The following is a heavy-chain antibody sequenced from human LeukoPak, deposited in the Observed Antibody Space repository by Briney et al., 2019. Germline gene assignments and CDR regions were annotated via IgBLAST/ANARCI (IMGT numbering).Heavy chain of an antibody. CDR3: AREGSGSYSFDY. V-gene: IGHV3-66*01. Sequence: GGSLRLSCATSGFSVSSIYISWVRQAPGKGLEWVSVIYSDGTTKYADSVKGRFTVSRSNSRNTLYLQMNSLRAEDTAVYYCAREGSGSYSFDYWGQGTLVTISS. CDR1: GFSVSSIY. J-gene: IGHJ4*02. CDR2: IYSDGTT. D-gene: IGHD1-26*01.